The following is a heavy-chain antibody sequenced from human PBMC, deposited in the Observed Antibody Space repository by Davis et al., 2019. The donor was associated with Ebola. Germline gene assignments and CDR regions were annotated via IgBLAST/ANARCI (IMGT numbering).Heavy chain of an antibody. J-gene: IGHJ4*02. CDR3: ARDDLPGLIDS. Sequence: SETLSLTCTVSGYSINSGFYWGWIRQSPGRRLEWIGSIYRSGSSYYNPSLTSRVTISVDTSKNQFSLRLSSVTAADTAVYYCARDDLPGLIDSWGQGILATVSS. CDR1: GYSINSGFY. D-gene: IGHD3-16*01. CDR2: IYRSGSS. V-gene: IGHV4-38-2*02.